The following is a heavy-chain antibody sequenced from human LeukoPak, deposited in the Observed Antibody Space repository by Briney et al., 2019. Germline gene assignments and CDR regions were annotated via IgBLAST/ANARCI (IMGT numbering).Heavy chain of an antibody. J-gene: IGHJ5*02. D-gene: IGHD3-22*01. CDR3: ARSYDSSGYYSQVWFDP. CDR2: IYYSGST. CDR1: GGSISSSSYY. Sequence: SETLSLTCTVSGGSISSSSYYWGWIRQPPGKGLEWIGSIYYSGSTYYNPSLKSRVTISVDTSKNQFSLKLSSVTAADTAVYYCARSYDSSGYYSQVWFDPWGQGTLVTVSS. V-gene: IGHV4-39*07.